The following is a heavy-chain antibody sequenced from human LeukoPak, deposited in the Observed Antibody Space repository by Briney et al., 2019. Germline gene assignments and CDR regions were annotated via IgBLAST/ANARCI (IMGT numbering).Heavy chain of an antibody. J-gene: IGHJ4*02. V-gene: IGHV1-69*13. CDR3: ARDRVDGVFDY. CDR1: GYTFTSYG. Sequence: SVKVSCKASGYTFTSYGISWVRQAPGQGLEWMGGIIPIFGTANYAQKFQGRVTITADESTSTAYMELSSLRSEDTAVYYCARDRVDGVFDYWGQGTLVTVSS. D-gene: IGHD2-15*01. CDR2: IIPIFGTA.